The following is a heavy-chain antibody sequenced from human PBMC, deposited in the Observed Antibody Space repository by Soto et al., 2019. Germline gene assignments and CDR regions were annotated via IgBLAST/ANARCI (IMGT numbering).Heavy chain of an antibody. V-gene: IGHV3-23*01. J-gene: IGHJ4*02. CDR1: GFTFSSYA. CDR2: ISGSGGST. CDR3: AQMDSPLPRTMTTVTTGGY. D-gene: IGHD4-17*01. Sequence: GGSLRLSCAASGFTFSSYAMSWVRQAPGKGLEWVSAISGSGGSTYYADSVKGRFTISRDNSKNTLYLQMNSLRAEDTAVYYCAQMDSPLPRTMTTVTTGGYWGQGTLVTVSS.